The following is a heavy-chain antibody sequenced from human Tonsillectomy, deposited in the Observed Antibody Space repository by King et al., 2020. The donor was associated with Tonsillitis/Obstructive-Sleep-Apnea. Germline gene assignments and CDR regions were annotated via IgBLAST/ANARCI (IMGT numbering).Heavy chain of an antibody. CDR2: IRSKAYGGTT. CDR1: GFTFGDYA. D-gene: IGHD3-22*01. Sequence: VQLVESGGGLVQPGRSLRLSCTASGFTFGDYAMSWVRQAPGKGLEWVGFIRSKAYGGTTEYAASVKARFTISRDDSKSIAYLQMNSLKTEDTAVYYCTRVAYYYDSSGSEGWFDPWGQGTLVTVSS. J-gene: IGHJ5*02. CDR3: TRVAYYYDSSGSEGWFDP. V-gene: IGHV3-49*04.